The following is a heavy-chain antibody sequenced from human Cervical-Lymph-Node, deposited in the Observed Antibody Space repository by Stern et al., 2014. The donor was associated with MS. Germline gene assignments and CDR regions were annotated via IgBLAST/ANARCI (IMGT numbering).Heavy chain of an antibody. CDR1: GFTFSSYG. CDR3: ARDDGNYYYYYGMDV. J-gene: IGHJ6*02. Sequence: MQLVESGGGVVQPGRSLRLSCAASGFTFSSYGMHWVRQAPGKGLEWVAGIWYDGSNKYYAESVKGRFTISRDDSKNTLYLEMHSLRADDTAVYYCARDDGNYYYYYGMDVWGQGTTVTVSS. CDR2: IWYDGSNK. V-gene: IGHV3-33*01.